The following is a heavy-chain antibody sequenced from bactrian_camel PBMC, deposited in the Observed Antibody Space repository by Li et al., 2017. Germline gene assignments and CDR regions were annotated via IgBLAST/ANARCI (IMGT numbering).Heavy chain of an antibody. Sequence: VQLVESGGGSVQVGGSLTLSCSISGLTDGVWMGWYRQAPGKERERVAVKYTAELATLYKDSVKGRFTISKDTANNTLYLQMNDLKPEDTGIYYCAAGPRLYGGS. V-gene: IGHV3S55*01. D-gene: IGHD6*01. CDR1: GLTDGVW. CDR2: KYTAELA.